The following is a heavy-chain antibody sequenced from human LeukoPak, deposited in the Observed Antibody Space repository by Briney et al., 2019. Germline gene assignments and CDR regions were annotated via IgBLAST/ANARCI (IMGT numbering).Heavy chain of an antibody. V-gene: IGHV4-34*01. D-gene: IGHD7-27*01. Sequence: SETLSLTCPVYGGSFSGYYWSWIRQPPGKGLEWIGEINHSGSTNYNPSLKSRVTISVDTSKNQFSLKLSSVTAADTAVYYCARGLGLRDYWGQGALVTVSS. CDR2: INHSGST. CDR1: GGSFSGYY. CDR3: ARGLGLRDY. J-gene: IGHJ4*02.